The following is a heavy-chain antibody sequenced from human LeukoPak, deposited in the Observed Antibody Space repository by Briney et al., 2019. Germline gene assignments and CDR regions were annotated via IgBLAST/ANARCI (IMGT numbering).Heavy chain of an antibody. D-gene: IGHD6-19*01. CDR3: AREGGDHSSGWYREFDY. CDR2: INTNTGNS. Sequence: ASVKVSCKASGYTFTSYAMNWVRQAPGQGLEWMGWINTNTGNSTYAQGFTGRFVFSLDTSVSTAYLQISSLKAEDTAVYYCAREGGDHSSGWYREFDYWGQGTLVTVPS. V-gene: IGHV7-4-1*02. J-gene: IGHJ4*02. CDR1: GYTFTSYA.